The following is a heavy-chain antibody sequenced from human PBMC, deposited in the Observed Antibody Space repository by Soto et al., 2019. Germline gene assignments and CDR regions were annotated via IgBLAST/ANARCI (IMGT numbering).Heavy chain of an antibody. CDR2: IWFDGSNK. J-gene: IGHJ4*02. CDR3: ARDMGYSSGHGFDY. CDR1: GFTFSTYG. Sequence: VQLVESGGGVVQPGRSLRLSCAASGFTFSTYGMQWVRQAPGKGLEWVALIWFDGSNKYYSDSVKGRFTISRDNSKNTLDLQMNSLRVDDTAVYYCARDMGYSSGHGFDYWGQGTLVTVSS. D-gene: IGHD6-19*01. V-gene: IGHV3-33*01.